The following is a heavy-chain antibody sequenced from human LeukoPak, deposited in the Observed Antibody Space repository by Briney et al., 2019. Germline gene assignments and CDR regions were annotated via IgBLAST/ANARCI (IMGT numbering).Heavy chain of an antibody. D-gene: IGHD3-3*01. CDR1: GGSFSGYY. Sequence: SETLSLTCAVYGGSFSGYYWSWIRQPPGKGLEWIGEINHSGSTNYNPSLKSRVTISVDTSKNQFSLKLSSVTAADTAVYYCARAAIFGVVITGGHWFDPWGQGTLVTVSS. CDR3: ARAAIFGVVITGGHWFDP. V-gene: IGHV4-34*01. J-gene: IGHJ5*02. CDR2: INHSGST.